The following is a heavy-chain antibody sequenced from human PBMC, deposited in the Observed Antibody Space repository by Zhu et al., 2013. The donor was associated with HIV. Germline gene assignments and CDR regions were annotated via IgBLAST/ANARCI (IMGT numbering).Heavy chain of an antibody. CDR2: IDPDDGEA. CDR1: GYTFTGYY. CDR3: VRTSAEYYFYAIDV. Sequence: VQLVQSGAEVKKPGASVKVSCKASGYTFTGYYMHWVRQAPGKGLEWMGLIDPDDGEAEYTQRFQARLIITVDASIDTAYMTLSRLTSDDTAVYYCVRTSAEYYFYAIDVWGQGTTITVSS. V-gene: IGHV1-69-2*01. J-gene: IGHJ6*02.